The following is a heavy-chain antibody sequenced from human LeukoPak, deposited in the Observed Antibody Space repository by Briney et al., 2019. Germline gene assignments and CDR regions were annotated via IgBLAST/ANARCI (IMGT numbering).Heavy chain of an antibody. CDR1: GGSVSSGSYY. J-gene: IGHJ4*02. CDR3: AAPGWRDLFDY. D-gene: IGHD6-19*01. V-gene: IGHV4-39*01. Sequence: SETLSLTCTVSGGSVSSGSYYWSWIRQPPGKGLEWIGSIYYSGSTYYNPSLKSRVTISVDTSKNQFSLKLSSVTAADTAVYYCAAPGWRDLFDYWGQGTLVTVSS. CDR2: IYYSGST.